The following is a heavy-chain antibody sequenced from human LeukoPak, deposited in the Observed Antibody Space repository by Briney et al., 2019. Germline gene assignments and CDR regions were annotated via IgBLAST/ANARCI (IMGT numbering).Heavy chain of an antibody. CDR1: GGSISSYY. J-gene: IGHJ3*02. Sequence: ASETLSLTCTVSGGSISSYYWSWIRQPPGKGLEWIGYIYYSGSTNYNPSLKSRVTISVDTSKNQFSLKLSSVTAADTAVYYCAXDLIHPYHAFDIWGQGTMVTVSS. CDR3: AXDLIHPYHAFDI. V-gene: IGHV4-59*01. CDR2: IYYSGST.